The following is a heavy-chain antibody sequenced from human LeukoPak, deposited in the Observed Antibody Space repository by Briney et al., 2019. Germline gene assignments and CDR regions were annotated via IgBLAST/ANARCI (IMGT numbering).Heavy chain of an antibody. Sequence: PGGSLRLSCAASEFTVRSYHMSWVRQAPGKGLEWVSVIYSGGSTYYAESVKGRFTISRDNSKNTLYLQMNTLAAEDTAMYYCASLGLVPDPTDYWGQGTLVTVSS. CDR2: IYSGGST. CDR3: ASLGLVPDPTDY. V-gene: IGHV3-53*01. J-gene: IGHJ4*02. CDR1: EFTVRSYH. D-gene: IGHD1-26*01.